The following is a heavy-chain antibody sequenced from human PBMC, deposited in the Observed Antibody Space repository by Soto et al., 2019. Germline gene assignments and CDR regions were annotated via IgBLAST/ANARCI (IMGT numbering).Heavy chain of an antibody. D-gene: IGHD3-22*01. CDR1: GYTFTSYG. Sequence: ASVKVSFKASGYTFTSYGISWLRQAPGQGLEWMGWISAYNGNTNYAQKLQGRVTMTTDTSTSTAYMELRSLRSDDTAVYYCAGLTYYYDSSGYYSDWGQGTLVTVSS. V-gene: IGHV1-18*04. CDR3: AGLTYYYDSSGYYSD. J-gene: IGHJ4*02. CDR2: ISAYNGNT.